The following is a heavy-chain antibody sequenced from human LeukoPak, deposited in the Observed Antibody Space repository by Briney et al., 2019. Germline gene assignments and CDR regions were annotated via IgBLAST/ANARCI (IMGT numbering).Heavy chain of an antibody. Sequence: ASVKVSCKASGYTFTGYYMHWVRQAPGKGLEWMGGFDPEDGETIYAQKFQGRVTMTEDTSTDTAYMELSSLRSEDTAVYYCATALGGVIGNWGQGTLVTVSS. CDR1: GYTFTGYY. J-gene: IGHJ4*02. CDR2: FDPEDGET. D-gene: IGHD3-16*01. V-gene: IGHV1-24*01. CDR3: ATALGGVIGN.